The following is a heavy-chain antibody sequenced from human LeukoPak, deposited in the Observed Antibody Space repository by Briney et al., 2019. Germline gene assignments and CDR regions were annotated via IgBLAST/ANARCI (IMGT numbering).Heavy chain of an antibody. Sequence: DSVKGRFTISRDNAKNSLYLQMNSLRAGDTAVYYCATGGYNYEIDYWGQGTLVTVSS. V-gene: IGHV3-7*01. CDR3: ATGGYNYEIDY. D-gene: IGHD5-24*01. J-gene: IGHJ4*02.